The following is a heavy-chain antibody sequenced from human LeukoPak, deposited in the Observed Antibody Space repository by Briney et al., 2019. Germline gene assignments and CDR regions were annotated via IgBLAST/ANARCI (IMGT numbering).Heavy chain of an antibody. V-gene: IGHV3-23*01. CDR2: IIGSGGCT. D-gene: IGHD6-19*01. J-gene: IGHJ4*02. CDR3: AKWAVSGRGFDY. CDR1: GFTFSKYA. Sequence: GRSVRLLCAASGFTFSKYAMSWVRLDPGKGLECVSYIIGSGGCTHYTVCVKGRLTISRDNSKITLYLQMNSLRAEDTAVYYCAKWAVSGRGFDYWGQGTLVTDSS.